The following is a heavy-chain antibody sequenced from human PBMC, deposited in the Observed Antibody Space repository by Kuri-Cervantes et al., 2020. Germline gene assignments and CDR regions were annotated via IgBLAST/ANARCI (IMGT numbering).Heavy chain of an antibody. CDR2: IYHSGST. V-gene: IGHV4-38-2*01. CDR1: GYSISSGYY. D-gene: IGHD6-13*01. J-gene: IGHJ4*02. Sequence: SETLSLTCAVSGYSISSGYYWGWSRQPPGKGLEWIGSIYHSGSTYYNPSLKSRVTISVDTSKNQFSLKLSTVTAAATAVYYCARHLGPASSSWSLGDYWGQGTLVTVSS. CDR3: ARHLGPASSSWSLGDY.